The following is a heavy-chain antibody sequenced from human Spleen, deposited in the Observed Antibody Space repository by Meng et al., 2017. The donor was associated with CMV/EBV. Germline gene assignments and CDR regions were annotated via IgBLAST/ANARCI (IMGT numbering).Heavy chain of an antibody. CDR3: MDFWSYEY. Sequence: GESLKISCAASGFTFSNDWMSWVRQAPGKGLEWLGRIKSEIDGGTTDYAAPVKGRFTISRDDSKNMLYLQMNSLRTEDTGVYYCMDFWSYEYWGQGTLVTVSS. V-gene: IGHV3-15*01. D-gene: IGHD3-3*01. CDR2: IKSEIDGGTT. CDR1: GFTFSNDW. J-gene: IGHJ4*02.